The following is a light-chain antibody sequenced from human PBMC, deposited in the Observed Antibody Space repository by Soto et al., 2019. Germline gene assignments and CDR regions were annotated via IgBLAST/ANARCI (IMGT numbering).Light chain of an antibody. CDR3: MDAPLTPNA. Sequence: DIVVTLYPISLPVSPGEPASISCRSSQSLLHSNVYNYLDGYLQKPGQSPQLLIYLGSNRPSGVPYRFSGSGSGTDFTLKISRVEAEDVVLYYCMDAPLTPNAFGQGTLLDIK. CDR1: QSLLHSNVYNY. V-gene: IGKV2-28*01. J-gene: IGKJ5*01. CDR2: LGS.